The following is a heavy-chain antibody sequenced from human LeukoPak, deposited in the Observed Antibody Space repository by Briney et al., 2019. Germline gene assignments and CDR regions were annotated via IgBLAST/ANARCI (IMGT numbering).Heavy chain of an antibody. J-gene: IGHJ4*02. V-gene: IGHV7-4-1*02. CDR1: GYTFTNYA. D-gene: IGHD6-19*01. Sequence: WASVKVSCKTSGYTFTNYAMNWVRQAPGQGLEWMGWIDTNTGNPTYAQGFTGRFVFSLDTSVSTAYLQISSLKSEDTAMYYCARDSGVAVFDYWDQGTLVIVSS. CDR3: ARDSGVAVFDY. CDR2: IDTNTGNP.